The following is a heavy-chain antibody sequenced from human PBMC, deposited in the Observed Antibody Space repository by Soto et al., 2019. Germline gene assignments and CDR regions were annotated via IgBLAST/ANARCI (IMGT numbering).Heavy chain of an antibody. J-gene: IGHJ3*01. CDR1: GFIFSNYV. CDR3: AKDYVGTIPDAFDL. CDR2: ISGSGDRS. V-gene: IGHV3-23*01. Sequence: GGSLRLSCAASGFIFSNYVMTWVRQAPGKGLEGVSAISGSGDRSFYGDSVEGRFTISRDNSKNTLYLQMHSLRAEDTAVYYCAKDYVGTIPDAFDLWGQGTMVT. D-gene: IGHD1-7*01.